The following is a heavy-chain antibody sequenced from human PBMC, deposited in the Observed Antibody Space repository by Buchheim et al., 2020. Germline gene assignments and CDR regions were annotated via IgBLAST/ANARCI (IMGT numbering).Heavy chain of an antibody. CDR2: ISGNGVDP. D-gene: IGHD3-16*01. Sequence: EVQLLESGGGLAQPGGSLRLSCAASGFSFGSYGMTWVRQAPGKGLERVSGISGNGVDPFYADSVKGRFTISRDNSKNTLYQQMNSLRADDTALYYCAVDLFWRGGNWGHGT. CDR3: AVDLFWRGGN. J-gene: IGHJ3*01. V-gene: IGHV3-23*01. CDR1: GFSFGSYG.